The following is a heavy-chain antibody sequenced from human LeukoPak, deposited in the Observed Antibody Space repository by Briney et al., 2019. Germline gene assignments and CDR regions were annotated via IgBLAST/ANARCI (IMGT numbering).Heavy chain of an antibody. CDR2: IYYSGST. Sequence: SETLSLTCTVSGGSISSSSYYCGWIRQPPGKGLEWIGSIYYSGSTYYNPSLKSRVTISVDTSKTQFSLKLSSVTAADTAVYYCARSLRARNDAFDIWGQGTMVTVSS. V-gene: IGHV4-39*01. CDR3: ARSLRARNDAFDI. J-gene: IGHJ3*02. CDR1: GGSISSSSYY.